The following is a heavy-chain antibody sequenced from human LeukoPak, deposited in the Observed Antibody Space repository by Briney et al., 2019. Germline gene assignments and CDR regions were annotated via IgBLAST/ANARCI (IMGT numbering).Heavy chain of an antibody. CDR2: IYYSGST. V-gene: IGHV4-59*01. Sequence: SETLSLTCTVSGGSISSYHWSWIRQPPGKGLEWIGYIYYSGSTNYNPSLKSRVTISVDTSKNQFSLKLSSVTSADTAVYYCARVEYQPPNHWYFDLWGRGTLVTVSS. CDR3: ARVEYQPPNHWYFDL. J-gene: IGHJ2*01. CDR1: GGSISSYH. D-gene: IGHD2-2*01.